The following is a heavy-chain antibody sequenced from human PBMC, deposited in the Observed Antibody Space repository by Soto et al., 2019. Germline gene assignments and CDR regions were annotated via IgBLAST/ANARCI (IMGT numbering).Heavy chain of an antibody. V-gene: IGHV3-23*01. CDR2: FSESGDST. CDR1: GFTFSKDA. D-gene: IGHD3-22*01. J-gene: IGHJ4*02. Sequence: GGSLRLSCVASGFTFSKDAMSWVRQAPGKGLEWVTGFSESGDSTYYADSVKGRFTISRDNSRNTLYLQMSSLGAEDTALYYCARGYSRYNPHWGQGTLVTVSS. CDR3: ARGYSRYNPH.